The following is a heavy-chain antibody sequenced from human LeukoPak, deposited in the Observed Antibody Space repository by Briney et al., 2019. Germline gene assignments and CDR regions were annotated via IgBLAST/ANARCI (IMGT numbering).Heavy chain of an antibody. CDR3: AKVDSSGYYGFDY. D-gene: IGHD3-22*01. CDR1: GFTFSSYA. J-gene: IGHJ4*02. Sequence: GGSLRLSCAASGFTFSSYAMSWVRQAPGKGLEWVSAISGSGGGTYYADSVKGRFTISRDNSKNTLYLQMNSLRAEDTAVYYCAKVDSSGYYGFDYWGQGTLVTVSS. CDR2: ISGSGGGT. V-gene: IGHV3-23*01.